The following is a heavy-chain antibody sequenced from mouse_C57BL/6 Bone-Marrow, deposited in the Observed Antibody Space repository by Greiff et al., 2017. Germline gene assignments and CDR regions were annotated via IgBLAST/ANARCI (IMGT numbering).Heavy chain of an antibody. Sequence: EVQLQQSGAELVRPGASVKLSCTASGFNIKDDYMHWVKQRPEQGLEWIGWIDPENGDTEYASKFQGKATITADTSSNTAYLLLRSLTSEDTAVYYCTFDGPYYAMYYWGQGTSVTVSS. V-gene: IGHV14-4*01. J-gene: IGHJ4*01. D-gene: IGHD2-3*01. CDR3: TFDGPYYAMYY. CDR1: GFNIKDDY. CDR2: IDPENGDT.